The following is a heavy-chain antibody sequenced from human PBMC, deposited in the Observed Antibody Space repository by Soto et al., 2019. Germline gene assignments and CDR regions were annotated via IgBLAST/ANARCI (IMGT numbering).Heavy chain of an antibody. D-gene: IGHD3-22*01. CDR3: ARDHAEGYVMSSGYCKGENWYFDL. CDR1: GGSISSGGYY. Sequence: SETLSLTCTVSGGSISSGGYYWSWIRQHPGKGLEWIGYIYYSGSTYYNPSLKSRVTISVDRSKNQFSLKLSSVTAADTAVYYCARDHAEGYVMSSGYCKGENWYFDLWGRGTLVT. J-gene: IGHJ2*01. V-gene: IGHV4-31*03. CDR2: IYYSGST.